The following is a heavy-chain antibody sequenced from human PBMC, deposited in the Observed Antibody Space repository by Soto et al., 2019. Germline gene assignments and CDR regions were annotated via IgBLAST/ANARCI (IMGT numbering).Heavy chain of an antibody. CDR2: IYYSGST. CDR3: ARTLFGWGMWFDP. J-gene: IGHJ5*02. V-gene: IGHV4-59*01. Sequence: QVKLQESGPGLVKPSETLSLTCTVSGGSISSYYWSWIRQPPGKGLEWIGYIYYSGSTNYNPSLKSRVTISVDTSKNQFSLKLSSVTAADTAVYYCARTLFGWGMWFDPWGQGTLVTVSS. CDR1: GGSISSYY. D-gene: IGHD3-10*02.